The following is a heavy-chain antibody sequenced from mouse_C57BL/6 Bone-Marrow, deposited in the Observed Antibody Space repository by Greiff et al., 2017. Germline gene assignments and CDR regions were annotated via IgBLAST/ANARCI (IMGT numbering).Heavy chain of an antibody. CDR3: ARWGWFLFAY. J-gene: IGHJ3*01. CDR2: INPNNGGT. Sequence: EVQLQQSGPELVKPGASVKISCKASGYTFTDYYMNWVKQSHGKSLEWIGDINPNNGGTSYNQKFKGKATLTVDTSSSTAYMELRSLTSEDSAVYYCARWGWFLFAYWGQGTLVTVSA. V-gene: IGHV1-26*01. D-gene: IGHD2-3*01. CDR1: GYTFTDYY.